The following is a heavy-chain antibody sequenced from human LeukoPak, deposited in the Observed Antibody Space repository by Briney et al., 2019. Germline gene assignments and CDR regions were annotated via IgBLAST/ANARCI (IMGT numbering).Heavy chain of an antibody. V-gene: IGHV4-30-4*08. CDR2: IYYSGST. CDR3: ARDTGISGDAFDI. CDR1: GGSISSGDYY. D-gene: IGHD1-14*01. Sequence: SQTLSLTCTVSGGSISSGDYYWSWIRQPPGKGLEWIGYIYYSGSTYYNPSPKSRVTISVDTSKNQFSLKLSSVTAADTAVYYRARDTGISGDAFDIWGQGTMVTVSS. J-gene: IGHJ3*02.